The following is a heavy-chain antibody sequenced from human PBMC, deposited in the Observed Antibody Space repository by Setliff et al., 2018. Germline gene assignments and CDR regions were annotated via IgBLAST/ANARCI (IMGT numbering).Heavy chain of an antibody. CDR2: ISAYSGNT. D-gene: IGHD3-3*02. Sequence: ASVKVSCKASGYTFSNYGITWVRQAPGQGLEWMGWISAYSGNTKYAQKLQGRVTMTTDTSTTTAYMELSSLRSDDTALYYCARMSTLGPHYDFWGQGTLVTVSS. CDR3: ARMSTLGPHYDF. CDR1: GYTFSNYG. J-gene: IGHJ4*02. V-gene: IGHV1-18*01.